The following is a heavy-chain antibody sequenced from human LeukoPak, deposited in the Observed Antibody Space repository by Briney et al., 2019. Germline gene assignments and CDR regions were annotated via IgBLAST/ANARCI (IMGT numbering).Heavy chain of an antibody. CDR1: GFTFTRYA. Sequence: GGSLRLSCAASGFTFTRYAMSWVRQAPGKGLEWVSAINGGGGNTYYSDSVRGRFTISRDNSKNTLSLQMNSLRAEDTAVYYCAKDLRGYGDCDYWGQGTLVTVSS. J-gene: IGHJ4*02. CDR3: AKDLRGYGDCDY. V-gene: IGHV3-23*01. D-gene: IGHD4-17*01. CDR2: INGGGGNT.